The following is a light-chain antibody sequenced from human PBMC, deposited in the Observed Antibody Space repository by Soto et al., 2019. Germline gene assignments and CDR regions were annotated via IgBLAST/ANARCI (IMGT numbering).Light chain of an antibody. V-gene: IGLV4-69*01. J-gene: IGLJ2*01. CDR2: LNSDGSH. Sequence: QLVLTQSPSASASLGASVKLTCTLSSGRSSYAIAWHQQQPEKGPRYLMKLNSDGSHNKGDGIPDRFSGSSSGAERYLTISTLQSEDEADYYCQTWSTGFSVVFGGGTKLTVL. CDR3: QTWSTGFSVV. CDR1: SGRSSYA.